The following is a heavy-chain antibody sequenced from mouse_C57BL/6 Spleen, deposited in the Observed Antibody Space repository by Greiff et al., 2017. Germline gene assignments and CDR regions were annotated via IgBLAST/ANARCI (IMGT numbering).Heavy chain of an antibody. D-gene: IGHD1-1*01. J-gene: IGHJ3*01. CDR3: ARDYYGSSLWFAY. CDR1: GFTFSDSG. Sequence: EVKLMESGGGLVKPGGSLKLSCAASGFTFSDSGMHWVRQAPEKGLEWVAYISSGSSTIYYADTVKGRFTISRDNAKNTLFLQMTSLRSEDTAMYYCARDYYGSSLWFAYWGQGTLVTVSA. CDR2: ISSGSSTI. V-gene: IGHV5-17*01.